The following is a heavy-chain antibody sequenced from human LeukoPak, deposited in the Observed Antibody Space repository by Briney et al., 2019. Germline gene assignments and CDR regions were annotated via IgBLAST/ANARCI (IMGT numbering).Heavy chain of an antibody. V-gene: IGHV4-38-2*02. J-gene: IGHJ5*02. CDR2: IYHSGST. D-gene: IGHD2-8*01. CDR3: ARDPRTNGVSGWFDP. Sequence: SSETLSLTCAVSGYSISSGYYWGWIRQPPGKGLEWIGSIYHSGSTYYNPSLKSRVTISVDTSKNQFSLKLSSVTAADTAVYYCARDPRTNGVSGWFDPWGQGTLVTVSS. CDR1: GYSISSGYY.